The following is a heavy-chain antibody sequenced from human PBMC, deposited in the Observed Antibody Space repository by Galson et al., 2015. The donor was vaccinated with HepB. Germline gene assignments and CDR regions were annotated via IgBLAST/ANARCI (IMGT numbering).Heavy chain of an antibody. D-gene: IGHD4-17*01. CDR2: ISYDGGNK. CDR1: GFTFSSYA. CDR3: ARDPGDYPPYYYYYYYMDV. Sequence: SLRLSCAASGFTFSSYAMHWVRQAPGKGLEWVAVISYDGGNKYYADSVKGRFTISRDNSKNTLYLQMNSLRAEDTAVYYCARDPGDYPPYYYYYYYMDVWGKGTTVTVSS. V-gene: IGHV3-30-3*01. J-gene: IGHJ6*03.